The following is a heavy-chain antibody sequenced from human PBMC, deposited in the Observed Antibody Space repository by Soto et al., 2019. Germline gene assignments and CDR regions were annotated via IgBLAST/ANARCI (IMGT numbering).Heavy chain of an antibody. J-gene: IGHJ4*02. CDR3: ARVIVRRRGYCSGASCYAGFDY. CDR1: GFTFGSYS. Sequence: GGSLRLSCAASGFTFGSYSMNWVPQAPGKGLEWVSSISSSSSYIYYAASVKGGCTISRDNAKNSLYLQMNSQKAEDTAVYYWARVIVRRRGYCSGASCYAGFDYWGQGTLVTVSS. D-gene: IGHD2-15*01. CDR2: ISSSSSYI. V-gene: IGHV3-21*01.